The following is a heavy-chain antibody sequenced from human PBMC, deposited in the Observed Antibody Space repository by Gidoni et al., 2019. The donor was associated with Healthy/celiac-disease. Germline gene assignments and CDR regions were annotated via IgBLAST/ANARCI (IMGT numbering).Heavy chain of an antibody. J-gene: IGHJ3*02. CDR2: IYHSGST. CDR3: ARVRIRRFSIDAFDI. CDR1: GGSLSSSNW. Sequence: QVQLQESGPGLVKPSGTLSLSCAVSGGSLSSSNWWSWVRQPPGKGLEWIGEIYHSGSTNYNPSLKSRVTISVDKSKNQFSLKLSSVTAADTAVYYCARVRIRRFSIDAFDIWGQGTMVTVSS. D-gene: IGHD3-3*01. V-gene: IGHV4-4*02.